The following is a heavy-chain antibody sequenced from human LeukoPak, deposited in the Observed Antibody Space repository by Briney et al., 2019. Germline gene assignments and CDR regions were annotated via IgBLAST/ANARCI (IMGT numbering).Heavy chain of an antibody. V-gene: IGHV1-3*01. D-gene: IGHD3-16*02. CDR1: GYTFTNYG. Sequence: ASVKVSCKASGYTFTNYGISWVRQAPGQRLEWMGWINAGNGNTKYSQKFQGRVTITRDTSASTAYMELSSLRSEDTAVYYCARDPSYDYVWGSYRYRPSDYYYGMDVWGQGTTVTVSS. CDR2: INAGNGNT. J-gene: IGHJ6*02. CDR3: ARDPSYDYVWGSYRYRPSDYYYGMDV.